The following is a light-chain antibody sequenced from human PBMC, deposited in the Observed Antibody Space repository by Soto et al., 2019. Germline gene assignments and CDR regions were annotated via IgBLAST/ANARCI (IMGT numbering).Light chain of an antibody. CDR2: DAS. CDR1: QSISSW. Sequence: DIQMTQSPSTLSASVGDRVTMTCRASQSISSWLAWYQQKPGKAPKLLIYDASSLESGVPSRFSGSGSGTEFTLTISSLQPDDFATYYCQQYNSSWTFGQGTKVDIK. J-gene: IGKJ1*01. V-gene: IGKV1-5*01. CDR3: QQYNSSWT.